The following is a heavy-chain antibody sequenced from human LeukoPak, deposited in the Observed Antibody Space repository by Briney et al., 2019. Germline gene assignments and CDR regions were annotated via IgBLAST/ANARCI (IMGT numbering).Heavy chain of an antibody. CDR3: AKPRHICSSTSCYFFDY. J-gene: IGHJ4*02. CDR1: GFTFSSYG. V-gene: IGHV3-30*18. D-gene: IGHD2-2*01. CDR2: ISYDGSNK. Sequence: GRSLRLSCAASGFTFSSYGMDWVRQAPGKGLEWVAVISYDGSNKYYADSVKGRFTISRDNSKNTLYLQMNSLRAEDTAVYYCAKPRHICSSTSCYFFDYWGQGTLVTVSS.